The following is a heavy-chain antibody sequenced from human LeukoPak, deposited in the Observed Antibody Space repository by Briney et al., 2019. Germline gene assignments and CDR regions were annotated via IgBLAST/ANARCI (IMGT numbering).Heavy chain of an antibody. J-gene: IGHJ4*02. Sequence: PGGSLRLSCAASGFTFDDYAMHWVRQAPGKGLEWVSGISWNSGSIGYADSVKGRFTISRDNAKNSLYLQMNSLRAEDTALYYCAEDTRSSSSYYFDYWGQGTLVTVSS. V-gene: IGHV3-9*01. CDR1: GFTFDDYA. CDR2: ISWNSGSI. D-gene: IGHD6-6*01. CDR3: AEDTRSSSSYYFDY.